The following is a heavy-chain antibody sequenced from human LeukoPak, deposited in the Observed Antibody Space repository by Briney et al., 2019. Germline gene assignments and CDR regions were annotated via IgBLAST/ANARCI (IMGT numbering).Heavy chain of an antibody. V-gene: IGHV3-21*01. J-gene: IGHJ6*02. D-gene: IGHD3-10*01. Sequence: GGSLRFSCAASGFTFSSNSMNWVRQAPGKGLEWVSSTSSSSSYIYYADSVKGRFTISRDNAKTSLYLQMNSLRAEDTAVYYCARDRLVRGAIYPLEYYYYGMDVWGQGTTVTVSS. CDR1: GFTFSSNS. CDR3: ARDRLVRGAIYPLEYYYYGMDV. CDR2: TSSSSSYI.